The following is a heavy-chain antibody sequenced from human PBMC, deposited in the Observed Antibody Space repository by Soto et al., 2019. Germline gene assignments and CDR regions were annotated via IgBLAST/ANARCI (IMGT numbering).Heavy chain of an antibody. J-gene: IGHJ6*02. Sequence: QVQLVESGGGVVQPGRSLRLSCAASGFTFSSYGMHWVSQAPGKGLEWVAVIWYDGSNKYYADSVKGRFTISRDNSKNTLYLQMNSLRAEDTAVYYCARDAPGMDVWGQGTTVTVSS. V-gene: IGHV3-33*01. CDR3: ARDAPGMDV. CDR2: IWYDGSNK. CDR1: GFTFSSYG.